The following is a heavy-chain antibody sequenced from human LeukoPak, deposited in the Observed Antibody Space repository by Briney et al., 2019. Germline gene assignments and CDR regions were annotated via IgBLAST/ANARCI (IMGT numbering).Heavy chain of an antibody. J-gene: IGHJ4*02. V-gene: IGHV3-21*01. D-gene: IGHD6-19*01. CDR1: GFTFSSHS. CDR3: ARELTVAGITDY. CDR2: ISSSSSFI. Sequence: GGSLRLSCAASGFTFSSHSMNWVRQAPGKGLEWVSSISSSSSFIYYVDSVKGRFTISRGNAKNSLYLQMNSLRAEDTAVYYCARELTVAGITDYWGQGTLVTVSS.